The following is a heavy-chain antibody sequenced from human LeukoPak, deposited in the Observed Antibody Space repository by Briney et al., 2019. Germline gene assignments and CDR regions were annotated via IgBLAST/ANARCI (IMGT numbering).Heavy chain of an antibody. D-gene: IGHD2/OR15-2a*01. Sequence: PGGSLRLSCAASGFTFSSYAMHWVRQAPGKGLEWVAVISYDGSNKYYADSVKGRFTISRDNSKNTLYLQMNSLRAEDTAVYYGARVFSVVVDYGGRGPLVPAS. CDR2: ISYDGSNK. J-gene: IGHJ4*02. CDR3: ARVFSVVVDY. CDR1: GFTFSSYA. V-gene: IGHV3-30*04.